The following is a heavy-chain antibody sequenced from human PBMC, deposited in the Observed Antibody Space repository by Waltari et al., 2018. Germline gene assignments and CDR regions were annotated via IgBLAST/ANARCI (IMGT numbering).Heavy chain of an antibody. Sequence: QLQLQESGPGLVKPSETLSLTCTVSGGSISSSSYYWGWIRQPPGKGLEWIGSIYYSGSTYYNPSFKSRVTISVDTSKNQFSLKLSSVTAADTAVYYCARTDSSSWYGDGPYWGQGTLVTVSS. J-gene: IGHJ4*02. CDR2: IYYSGST. CDR1: GGSISSSSYY. V-gene: IGHV4-39*01. CDR3: ARTDSSSWYGDGPY. D-gene: IGHD6-13*01.